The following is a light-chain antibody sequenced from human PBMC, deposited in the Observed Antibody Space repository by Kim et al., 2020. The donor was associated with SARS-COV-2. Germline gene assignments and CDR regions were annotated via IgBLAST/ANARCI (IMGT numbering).Light chain of an antibody. CDR2: GAS. CDR1: HSLSSSS. V-gene: IGKV3-20*01. CDR3: QQYGNSPHT. Sequence: APGERATPSCRASHSLSSSSLAWYQQKPGQAPRLLIYGASSRATGVPDRFSGSGSGTDFTLTITRLEPEDFAVYYCQQYGNSPHTFGQGTKVDIK. J-gene: IGKJ1*01.